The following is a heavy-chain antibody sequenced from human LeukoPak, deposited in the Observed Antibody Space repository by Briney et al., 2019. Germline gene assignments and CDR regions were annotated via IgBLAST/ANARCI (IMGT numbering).Heavy chain of an antibody. Sequence: PSETLSLTCSVSGGSISTSSNYWGWIRQPPGKGLEWIGSIYYSGDTYYNPSLRSRVIISVGTPKNQFSLKLSSVTAADTAVYYCARVDPDSSSTLEVFDYWGQGTLVTVSS. CDR1: GGSISTSSNY. CDR3: ARVDPDSSSTLEVFDY. CDR2: IYYSGDT. D-gene: IGHD6-6*01. J-gene: IGHJ4*02. V-gene: IGHV4-39*07.